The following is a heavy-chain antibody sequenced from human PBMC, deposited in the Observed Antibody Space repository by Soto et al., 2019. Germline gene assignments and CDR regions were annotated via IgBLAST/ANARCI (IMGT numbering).Heavy chain of an antibody. J-gene: IGHJ4*02. CDR3: ARVQYYAPLPHYFDY. V-gene: IGHV4-31*11. CDR1: RGSFSGYY. D-gene: IGHD2-2*01. Sequence: PSETLSLTCAVYRGSFSGYYWSWIRQHPGKGLEWIGYIYYSGSTYYNPSLKSRVTISVDTSKNQFSLKLSSVTAADTAVYYCARVQYYAPLPHYFDYWGQGTLVTVSS. CDR2: IYYSGST.